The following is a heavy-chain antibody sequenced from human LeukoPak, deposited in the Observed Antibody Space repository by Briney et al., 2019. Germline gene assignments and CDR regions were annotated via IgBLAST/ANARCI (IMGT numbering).Heavy chain of an antibody. J-gene: IGHJ3*02. CDR2: IYYSGST. CDR1: GGSISSYY. Sequence: SETLSLTCTVSGGSISSYYWSWIRQPPGKGLEWIGYIYYSGSTNYNPSLRSRVTISVDTSKNQFSLKLSSVTAADTAVYYCARVWSANDAFDIWGQGTMVTVSS. CDR3: ARVWSANDAFDI. D-gene: IGHD3-3*01. V-gene: IGHV4-59*01.